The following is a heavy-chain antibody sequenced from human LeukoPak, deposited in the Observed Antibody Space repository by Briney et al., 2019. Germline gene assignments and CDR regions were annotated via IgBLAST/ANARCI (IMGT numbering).Heavy chain of an antibody. CDR1: GGSISSSSYY. CDR3: AKDGTRPFYGSGSYYNYFDY. V-gene: IGHV4-39*07. CDR2: IYYSGST. J-gene: IGHJ4*02. D-gene: IGHD3-10*01. Sequence: PSETLSLTCTVSGGSISSSSYYWGWIRQPPGKGLEWIGSIYYSGSTYHNPSLKSRVTISVDTSKNQFSLKLSSVTAADTAVYYCAKDGTRPFYGSGSYYNYFDYWGQGTLVTVSS.